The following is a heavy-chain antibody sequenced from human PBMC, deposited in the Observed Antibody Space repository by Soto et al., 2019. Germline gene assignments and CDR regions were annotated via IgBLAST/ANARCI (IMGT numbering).Heavy chain of an antibody. Sequence: QVQLVQSGAEVKKPGSSVKVSCKASGGTFSSYTISWVRQAPGQGLEWMGRIIPILGIANYAQKFQGRVTITADKSTSTAYMKLSSLRSEDTAVYYCARDLQGSSWYSYYYMDVWGKGTTVTVSS. CDR2: IIPILGIA. CDR1: GGTFSSYT. J-gene: IGHJ6*03. V-gene: IGHV1-69*08. CDR3: ARDLQGSSWYSYYYMDV. D-gene: IGHD6-13*01.